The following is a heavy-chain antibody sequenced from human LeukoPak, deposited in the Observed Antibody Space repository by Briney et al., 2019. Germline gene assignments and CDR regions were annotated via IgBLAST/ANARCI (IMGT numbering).Heavy chain of an antibody. CDR3: ARTESIAVAGRDY. Sequence: ASVKVSCKASGYTFTGYYMHWVRQAPGQGLEWMGWINPNSGGTNYAQKFQGRVTMTRDTSISTAYMELSRLRSDDTAVYYCARTESIAVAGRDYWGQGTLVTVSS. D-gene: IGHD6-19*01. J-gene: IGHJ4*02. V-gene: IGHV1-2*02. CDR2: INPNSGGT. CDR1: GYTFTGYY.